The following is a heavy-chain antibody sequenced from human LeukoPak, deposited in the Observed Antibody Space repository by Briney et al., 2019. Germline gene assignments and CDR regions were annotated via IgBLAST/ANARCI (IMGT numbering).Heavy chain of an antibody. D-gene: IGHD3-3*01. J-gene: IGHJ5*02. CDR3: ARGITIFGVVIGPFDP. CDR2: INTNTGNP. CDR1: GYTFTSYA. V-gene: IGHV7-4-1*02. Sequence: ASVKVSCKASGYTFTSYAMNWVRQAPGQGLEWMGWINTNTGNPTYAQGFTGRFVFSLDTSVSTAYLQISSLKAEDTAVYYCARGITIFGVVIGPFDPWGQGTLVTVSS.